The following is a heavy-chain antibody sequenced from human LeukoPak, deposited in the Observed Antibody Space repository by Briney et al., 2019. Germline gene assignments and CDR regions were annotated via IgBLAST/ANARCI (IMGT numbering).Heavy chain of an antibody. D-gene: IGHD3-10*01. CDR2: INTDGSTT. CDR3: AGVNTGNWYFDL. CDR1: GFTFSRYW. V-gene: IGHV3-74*01. J-gene: IGHJ2*01. Sequence: GGSLRLSCAASGFTFSRYWMHWVCQAPGKGLVWVSRINTDGSTTSYADSVRGRFTISRDNAENTVYLQMNSLGAEDTALYFCAGVNTGNWYFDLWGRGTLVTVSS.